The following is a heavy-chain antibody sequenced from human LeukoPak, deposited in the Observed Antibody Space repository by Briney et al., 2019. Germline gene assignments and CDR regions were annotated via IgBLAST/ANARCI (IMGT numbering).Heavy chain of an antibody. J-gene: IGHJ4*02. D-gene: IGHD6-19*01. V-gene: IGHV4-59*01. Sequence: SETLSLTCTVSGGSISSYYWSWIRQPPGKGLKWIGYIHYSGSTKYNPSLKSRVSISLDTSKNQFSLKVNSVTAADTAVYYCARVASSGWSGGPFEYWGQGTLATVSS. CDR3: ARVASSGWSGGPFEY. CDR1: GGSISSYY. CDR2: IHYSGST.